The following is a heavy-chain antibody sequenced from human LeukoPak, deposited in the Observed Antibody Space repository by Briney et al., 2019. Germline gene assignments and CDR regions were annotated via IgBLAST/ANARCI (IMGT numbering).Heavy chain of an antibody. CDR3: AKGGPTGSNYFDF. D-gene: IGHD1-26*01. CDR2: ISGSGYYS. Sequence: GGSLRLSCAASEFTFDNYAMSWVRQAPGKGLEWVSVISGSGYYSYYADSVRGRFTVSRDNSKTTLYLQMNSLRADDTAVYYCAKGGPTGSNYFDFWGQGTLVTVSS. V-gene: IGHV3-23*01. J-gene: IGHJ4*02. CDR1: EFTFDNYA.